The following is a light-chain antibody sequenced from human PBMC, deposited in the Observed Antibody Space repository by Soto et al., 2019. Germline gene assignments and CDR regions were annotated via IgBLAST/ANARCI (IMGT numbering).Light chain of an antibody. CDR2: AAS. V-gene: IGKV3-20*01. CDR1: ESIGDY. Sequence: EIVATQSRCARCLSPGDRATLSCWSSESIGDYLAWYQQRPGQAPRLLIYAASRRASGTPHRFSGSGCERAFTLAISRRVPADFGASYSHQYFTATPITFGQGTRLEIK. CDR3: HQYFTATPIT. J-gene: IGKJ5*01.